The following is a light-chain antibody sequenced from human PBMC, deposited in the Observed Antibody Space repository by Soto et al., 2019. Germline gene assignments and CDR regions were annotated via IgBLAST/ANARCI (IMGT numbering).Light chain of an antibody. Sequence: QSALTQPASVSGSPGQSITISCTGTSSDVGGYNSVSWYQQHPGKAPKVMIFDVSNRPSGVSNRFSGSKSGNTASLTISGLQAEDEADYYCNSFTRSGTVLFGGGTKPTVL. CDR1: SSDVGGYNS. J-gene: IGLJ2*01. V-gene: IGLV2-14*03. CDR2: DVS. CDR3: NSFTRSGTVL.